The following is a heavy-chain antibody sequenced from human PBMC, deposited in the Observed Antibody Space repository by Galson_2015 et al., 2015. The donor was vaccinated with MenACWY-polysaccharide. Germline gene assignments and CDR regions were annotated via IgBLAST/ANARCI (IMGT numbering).Heavy chain of an antibody. Sequence: SLRLSCAASGFTFSSYGMHWVRQAPGKGLKWVAFIRYDGRDKYYADSVKGRFTISRDNSKNTLYLQMNSLRPEDTAVYYCARNPSRLDIAAASHWGQGALVSVSS. CDR1: GFTFSSYG. D-gene: IGHD6-13*01. CDR2: IRYDGRDK. V-gene: IGHV3-30*02. CDR3: ARNPSRLDIAAASH. J-gene: IGHJ4*02.